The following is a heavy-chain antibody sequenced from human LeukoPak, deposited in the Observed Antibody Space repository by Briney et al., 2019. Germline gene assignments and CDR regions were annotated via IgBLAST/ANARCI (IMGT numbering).Heavy chain of an antibody. Sequence: GGSLRLSCAASGFTFSSYWMHWVRQAPGKGLVWVSRIKSDGSTNYADSVKGRFTISRDNATNTVYMKMNSLRAYKTGVYYCARAPSEIGGYYPEYFRHWGLGALVTVSS. CDR1: GFTFSSYW. V-gene: IGHV3-74*01. J-gene: IGHJ1*01. D-gene: IGHD3-22*01. CDR3: ARAPSEIGGYYPEYFRH. CDR2: IKSDGST.